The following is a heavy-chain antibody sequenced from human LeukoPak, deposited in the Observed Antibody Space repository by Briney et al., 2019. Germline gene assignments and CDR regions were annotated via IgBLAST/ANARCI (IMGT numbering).Heavy chain of an antibody. V-gene: IGHV3-30-3*01. CDR1: GFTFSSYA. Sequence: GGSLRLSCAASGFTFSSYAMHWVRQAPGKGLEWVVVISYDGSNKYYADSVKGRFTISRDNSKNTLYLQMNSLRAEDTAVYYCARGGYCTNGVCSRTRAEYFQHWGQGTLVTVSS. CDR2: ISYDGSNK. CDR3: ARGGYCTNGVCSRTRAEYFQH. D-gene: IGHD2-8*01. J-gene: IGHJ1*01.